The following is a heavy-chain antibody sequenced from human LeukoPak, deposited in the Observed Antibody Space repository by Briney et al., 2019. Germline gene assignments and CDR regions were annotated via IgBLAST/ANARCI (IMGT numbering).Heavy chain of an antibody. D-gene: IGHD2-2*01. CDR3: ASPPTRECSSISCPLSY. CDR2: IYPGDSDT. J-gene: IGHJ4*02. V-gene: IGHV5-51*01. CDR1: GYSFTTYW. Sequence: GESLKISCKGSGYSFTTYWIAWVRQMPGKGLEWMRIIYPGDSDTRYSPSFQGQVTISVDKSVSAAYLQWSSLKASDTAMYYCASPPTRECSSISCPLSYWGQGTLVTVSS.